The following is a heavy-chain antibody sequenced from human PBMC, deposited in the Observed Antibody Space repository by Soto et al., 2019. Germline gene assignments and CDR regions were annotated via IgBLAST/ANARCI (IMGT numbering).Heavy chain of an antibody. CDR3: ARIELDY. CDR1: GYTFTSYG. J-gene: IGHJ4*02. D-gene: IGHD3-22*01. CDR2: ISANNGDT. V-gene: IGHV1-18*01. Sequence: WASVKVSCKASGYTFTSYGISWVRQVPGQGLEWMGWISANNGDTNYAQKFQVRVTMTTDTSTSTAYMELRSLRSDDTAVYYCARIELDYWGQGTLVTVSS.